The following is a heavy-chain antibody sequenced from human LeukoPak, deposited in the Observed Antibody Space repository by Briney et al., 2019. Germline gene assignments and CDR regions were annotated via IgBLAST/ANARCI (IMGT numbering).Heavy chain of an antibody. J-gene: IGHJ4*02. V-gene: IGHV3-7*01. D-gene: IGHD3-16*01. CDR1: GFTFSTFW. Sequence: PGGSLRLSCAASGFTFSTFWMTWVRQAPGKGLEWVANINQDGSEKYYADSVKGRFTISRDNAKDSLYLQMNSLRAEDTAVYYCARDSYDVGYYFEYWGQGTLVTVSS. CDR3: ARDSYDVGYYFEY. CDR2: INQDGSEK.